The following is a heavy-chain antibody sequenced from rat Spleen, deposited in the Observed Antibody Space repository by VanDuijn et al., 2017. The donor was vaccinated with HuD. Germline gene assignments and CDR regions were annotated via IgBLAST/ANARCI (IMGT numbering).Heavy chain of an antibody. J-gene: IGHJ2*01. V-gene: IGHV5-7*01. Sequence: EVQLVESGGGLVQPGRSLKLSCAASGFTFSNYDMVWVRQAPTKGLKWVASISYDGSTPYYRDSVKGRLTISRDNAKSTLYLQMDSLRSEDTATYYCTRGYYFDYWGQGVMVTVSS. CDR2: ISYDGSTP. CDR1: GFTFSNYD. CDR3: TRGYYFDY.